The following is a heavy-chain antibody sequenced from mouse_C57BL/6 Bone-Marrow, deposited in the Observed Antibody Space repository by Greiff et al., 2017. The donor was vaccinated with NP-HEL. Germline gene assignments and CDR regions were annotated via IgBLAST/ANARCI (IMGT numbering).Heavy chain of an antibody. J-gene: IGHJ1*03. CDR2: INSDGGST. V-gene: IGHV5-2*01. Sequence: EVMLVESGGGLVQPGESLKLSCESNAYEFPSHDMSWVRKTPEKRLELVAAINSDGGSTYYPDTMERRFIISRDNTKKTLYLQMSSLRSEDTALYYCARLYYGYDWYFDVWGTGTTVTVSS. D-gene: IGHD2-2*01. CDR1: AYEFPSHD. CDR3: ARLYYGYDWYFDV.